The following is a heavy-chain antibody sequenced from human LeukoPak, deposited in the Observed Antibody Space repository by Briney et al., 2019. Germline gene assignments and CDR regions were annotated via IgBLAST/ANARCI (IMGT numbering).Heavy chain of an antibody. CDR1: GFAVSSYE. D-gene: IGHD7-27*01. CDR2: ISTSGNVI. Sequence: GGSLRLSCAASGFAVSSYEMNWIRQAPGKGLEWVAYISTSGNVIYYADSVKGRFTISRDNARNSLYLQMNSLRAGDTAIYYCARDAAPGVANPVLLDYWGQGTLVTVSS. J-gene: IGHJ4*02. CDR3: ARDAAPGVANPVLLDY. V-gene: IGHV3-48*03.